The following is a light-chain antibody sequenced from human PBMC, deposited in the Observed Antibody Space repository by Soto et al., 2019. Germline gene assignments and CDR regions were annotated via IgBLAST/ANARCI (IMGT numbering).Light chain of an antibody. V-gene: IGKV3-15*01. Sequence: EIVMTQSPATLSVSPGERATLSCRASQSVGSNFAWYQQKPGQAPRLLIYGASTRATGIPARFSGSGYGTEVPLSISSLQSEDLAVYYCQQFNKWPPTFGQGTKVDIK. CDR1: QSVGSN. CDR3: QQFNKWPPT. CDR2: GAS. J-gene: IGKJ1*01.